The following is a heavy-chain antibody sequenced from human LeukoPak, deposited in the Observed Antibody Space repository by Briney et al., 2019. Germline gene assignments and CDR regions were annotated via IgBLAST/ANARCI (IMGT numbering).Heavy chain of an antibody. D-gene: IGHD4-23*01. J-gene: IGHJ3*02. Sequence: SETLSLTCTVSGGSISTSNYYWGWIRQPPGKGLEWTGNIFYSGSTYYSPSLKSRVTISVDTSKNQFSLKLSSVTAADTAVYYCAREGSYFGDYGGNSGFGAFDIWGQGTMVTVSS. CDR2: IFYSGST. CDR1: GGSISTSNYY. CDR3: AREGSYFGDYGGNSGFGAFDI. V-gene: IGHV4-39*07.